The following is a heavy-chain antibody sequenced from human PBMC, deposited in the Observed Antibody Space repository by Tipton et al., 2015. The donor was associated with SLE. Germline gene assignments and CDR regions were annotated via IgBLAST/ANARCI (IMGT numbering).Heavy chain of an antibody. CDR3: ARGGARFDGDYWE. J-gene: IGHJ4*02. Sequence: TLSLTCTVSGVSISSAGNYWSWIRQPPGKGLEWIGYVFYTGRTSYKSSLKSRVTFSIDASKNQFSLKLSSVSAADTAVYYCARGGARFDGDYWEWGQGALVTVSS. CDR1: GVSISSAGNY. V-gene: IGHV4-61*08. D-gene: IGHD4-17*01. CDR2: VFYTGRT.